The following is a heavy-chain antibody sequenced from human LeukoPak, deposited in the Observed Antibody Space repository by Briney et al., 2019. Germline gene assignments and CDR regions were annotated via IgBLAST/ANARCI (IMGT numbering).Heavy chain of an antibody. CDR1: GFTFSDYY. CDR2: ISSSSSYT. Sequence: GGSLRLSCAASGFTFSDYYMSWLRQAPGKGLEWVSYISSSSSYTNYADSVKGRFTISRDNAKNSLYLQMNSLRAEDTAVYYCASRGGYEPFDYWGQGTLVTVSS. V-gene: IGHV3-11*06. CDR3: ASRGGYEPFDY. D-gene: IGHD3-16*01. J-gene: IGHJ4*02.